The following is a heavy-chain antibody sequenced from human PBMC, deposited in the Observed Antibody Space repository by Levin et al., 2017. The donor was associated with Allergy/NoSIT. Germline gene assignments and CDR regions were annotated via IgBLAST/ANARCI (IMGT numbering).Heavy chain of an antibody. CDR1: GGTFSSYA. J-gene: IGHJ6*03. D-gene: IGHD6-19*01. V-gene: IGHV1-69*13. Sequence: SVKVSCKASGGTFSSYAISWVRQAPGQGLEWMGGIIPIFGTANYAQKFQGRVTITADESTSTAYMELSSLRSEDTAVYYCARGYSSGWYGTPYYMDVWGKGTTVTVSS. CDR2: IIPIFGTA. CDR3: ARGYSSGWYGTPYYMDV.